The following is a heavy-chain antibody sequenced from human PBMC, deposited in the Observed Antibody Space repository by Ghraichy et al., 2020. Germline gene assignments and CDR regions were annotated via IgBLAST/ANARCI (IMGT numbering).Heavy chain of an antibody. Sequence: SETLTLTCTVSGGSISSNYWSWIRQPPGKGLEWIGYIYHDGSTNYNPSLKSRVTMSVDTSKNEFSLKLTSVTAADTAVYFCARRPSCSAGTCPVGQFYYFMDVWGKGTTVTVSS. J-gene: IGHJ6*03. D-gene: IGHD2-15*01. V-gene: IGHV4-59*08. CDR3: ARRPSCSAGTCPVGQFYYFMDV. CDR1: GGSISSNY. CDR2: IYHDGST.